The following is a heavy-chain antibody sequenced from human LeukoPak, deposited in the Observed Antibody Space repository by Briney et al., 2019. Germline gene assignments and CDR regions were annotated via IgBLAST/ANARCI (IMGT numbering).Heavy chain of an antibody. CDR2: ICHSGST. D-gene: IGHD3-3*01. V-gene: IGHV4-38-2*01. J-gene: IGHJ3*02. CDR3: ARTYYDFWSGFNAFDI. CDR1: GYSISSGYY. Sequence: PSETLSLTCAVSGYSISSGYYWGWIRQPPGKGLEWIGSICHSGSTYYNPSLKSRVTISVDTSKNQFSLKLSSVTAADTAVYYCARTYYDFWSGFNAFDIWGQGTMVTVPS.